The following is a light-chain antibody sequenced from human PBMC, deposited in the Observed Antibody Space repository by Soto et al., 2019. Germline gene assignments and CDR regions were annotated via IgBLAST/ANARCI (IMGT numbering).Light chain of an antibody. CDR1: QSISTY. J-gene: IGKJ2*01. CDR2: AAS. V-gene: IGKV1-39*01. Sequence: DIPMTQSPSSLSASVGDRVTITCRASQSISTYLNWYQQKPGKAPKLLVYAASSLQNGVPSRFSGSGSGTDFTLTISNLQPGDFAVYYCQQTYSAPPYTFGQGTKLEIK. CDR3: QQTYSAPPYT.